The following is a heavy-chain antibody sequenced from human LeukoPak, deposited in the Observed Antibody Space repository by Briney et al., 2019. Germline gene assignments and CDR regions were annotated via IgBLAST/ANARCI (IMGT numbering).Heavy chain of an antibody. CDR2: IKQDGSEK. CDR3: ARNHRGYTFGLDY. Sequence: GGSLRLSCAASGFTFSNYYMSWVRQAPGRGLEWVANIKQDGSEKYYVDSVKGRFTISRDNSKNTLYLQMNSLGPEDTAVYYCARNHRGYTFGLDYWGQGTLVTVSS. V-gene: IGHV3-7*01. CDR1: GFTFSNYY. D-gene: IGHD5-18*01. J-gene: IGHJ4*02.